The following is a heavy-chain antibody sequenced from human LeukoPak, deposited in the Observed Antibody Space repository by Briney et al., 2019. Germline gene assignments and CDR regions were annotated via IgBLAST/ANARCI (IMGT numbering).Heavy chain of an antibody. J-gene: IGHJ4*02. CDR2: INPNSGGT. D-gene: IGHD6-6*01. V-gene: IGHV1-2*06. CDR1: GYTFTGYY. CDR3: ARGDLTSIAARISFDY. Sequence: ASVKVSCKASGYTFTGYYMHWVRQAPGQGLEWMGRINPNSGGTNYAQKFQGRVTMIRDTTISTAYMELSRLRSDDTAVYYCARGDLTSIAARISFDYWGQGTLVTVSS.